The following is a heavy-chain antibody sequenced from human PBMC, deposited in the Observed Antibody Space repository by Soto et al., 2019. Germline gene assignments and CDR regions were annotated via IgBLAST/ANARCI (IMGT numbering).Heavy chain of an antibody. CDR3: ARSYCSGWPQGWFDP. V-gene: IGHV1-69*13. CDR1: GGTFSSYA. CDR2: IIPIFGTA. D-gene: IGHD6-25*01. Sequence: SVKVSCKASGGTFSSYAISWVRQAPGQGLEWMGGIIPIFGTANYAQKFQGRVTITADESTSTAYMELSSLRSEDTAVYYCARSYCSGWPQGWFDPWGQGTLVTVSS. J-gene: IGHJ5*02.